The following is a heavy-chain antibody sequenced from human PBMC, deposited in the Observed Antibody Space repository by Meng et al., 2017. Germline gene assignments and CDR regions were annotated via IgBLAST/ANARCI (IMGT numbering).Heavy chain of an antibody. CDR1: GFTFDDYG. CDR2: INWNGGST. D-gene: IGHD3-10*01. J-gene: IGHJ4*02. V-gene: IGHV3-20*04. CDR3: ARAFSGEPDDY. Sequence: GESLKISCAASGFTFDDYGMSWVRQAPGKGLEWVSGINWNGGSTGYADSVKGRFTISRDNAKNSLYLQMNSLRAEDTAVYYCARAFSGEPDDYWGQGTLVTVSS.